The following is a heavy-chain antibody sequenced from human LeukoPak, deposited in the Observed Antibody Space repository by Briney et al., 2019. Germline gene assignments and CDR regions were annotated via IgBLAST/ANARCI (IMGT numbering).Heavy chain of an antibody. D-gene: IGHD3-22*01. CDR1: GYTFTSYG. CDR3: ARDGYYYDSSGYPYYYYYYGMDV. Sequence: ASVQVSCKASGYTFTSYGISWVRQAPGQGLEWMGWISAYNGNTNYAQKLQGRVTMTTDTSTSTAYMELRSLRSDDTAVYYCARDGYYYDSSGYPYYYYYYGMDVWGQGTTVTVSS. CDR2: ISAYNGNT. J-gene: IGHJ6*02. V-gene: IGHV1-18*01.